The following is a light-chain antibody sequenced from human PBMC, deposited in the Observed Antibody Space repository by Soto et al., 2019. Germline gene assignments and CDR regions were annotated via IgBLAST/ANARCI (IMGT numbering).Light chain of an antibody. Sequence: DIQLTQSPSFLSASVGDRVTITCRASEDISSFLSWYQQKPGKIPKLLITIASTLQSGVPSRFSGSGSGTEFTLTICGLQPEDFATYYCQQFNSYPITFGQGTRLDI. J-gene: IGKJ5*01. CDR1: EDISSF. V-gene: IGKV1-9*01. CDR3: QQFNSYPIT. CDR2: IAS.